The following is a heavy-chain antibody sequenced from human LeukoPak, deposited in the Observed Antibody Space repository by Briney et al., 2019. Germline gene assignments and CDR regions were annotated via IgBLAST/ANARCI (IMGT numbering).Heavy chain of an antibody. V-gene: IGHV1-2*06. D-gene: IGHD1-26*01. CDR1: GYTFTAYY. CDR3: ARDPDLGYFDY. CDR2: INPKNGDT. J-gene: IGHJ4*02. Sequence: ASVKVSCKASGYTFTAYYIHWVRQAPGQGLEWMGRINPKNGDTNYAQKFQDRVTMTRDTSMSAAYMEISRLTYDDTAVYHCARDPDLGYFDYWGQGTLVTVSS.